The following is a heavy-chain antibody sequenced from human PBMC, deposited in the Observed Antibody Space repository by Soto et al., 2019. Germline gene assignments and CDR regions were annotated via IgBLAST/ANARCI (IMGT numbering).Heavy chain of an antibody. CDR3: ATEVSRFHYSSGTPGWFDP. CDR2: IYYSGST. V-gene: IGHV4-30-4*01. J-gene: IGHJ5*02. Sequence: QVQLQESGPGLVKPSQTLSLTCTVSGGSISSGDYYWSWIRQPPGKGLEWIGYIYYSGSTYYNPSLKSRFTISVDTSKNQFSLKLSSVTAADTAVYYCATEVSRFHYSSGTPGWFDPWGQGTLVTVSS. D-gene: IGHD3-22*01. CDR1: GGSISSGDYY.